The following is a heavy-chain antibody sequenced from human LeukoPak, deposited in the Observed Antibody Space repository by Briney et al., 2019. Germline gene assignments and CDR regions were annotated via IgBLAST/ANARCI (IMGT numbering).Heavy chain of an antibody. D-gene: IGHD6-19*01. CDR3: ARDVGRLAGFFDY. Sequence: GGSLRLSCAASGFTFSSYGMHWVRQAPGKGLEWVAVIWYDGSNKYSAESVKGRFTISRDNSKNTLYLQVNSLRAEDTAVYYCARDVGRLAGFFDYWGQGTLVTVSS. CDR1: GFTFSSYG. J-gene: IGHJ4*02. CDR2: IWYDGSNK. V-gene: IGHV3-33*01.